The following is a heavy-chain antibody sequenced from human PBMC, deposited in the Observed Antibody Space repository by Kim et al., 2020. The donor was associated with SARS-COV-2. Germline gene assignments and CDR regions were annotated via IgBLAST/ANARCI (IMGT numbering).Heavy chain of an antibody. Sequence: GGSLRLSCAASGFTFSNCAMSWVRQAPGKGLEWGSAISGSGGTTYYADSVKGRFTISRDNSKNTQYLQMNSRRAEDTAVYYCAKTPRKISGYYYYYMDVWGKGTTVTVSS. CDR3: AKTPRKISGYYYYYMDV. V-gene: IGHV3-23*01. CDR2: ISGSGGTT. D-gene: IGHD3-3*01. J-gene: IGHJ6*03. CDR1: GFTFSNCA.